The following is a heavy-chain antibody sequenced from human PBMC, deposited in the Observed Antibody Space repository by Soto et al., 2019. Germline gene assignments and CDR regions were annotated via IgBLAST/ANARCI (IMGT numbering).Heavy chain of an antibody. J-gene: IGHJ6*02. D-gene: IGHD3-16*02. CDR3: ACLHYDDVWGSYRYYYGMDV. CDR2: IIPIFGTA. Sequence: SVKVSCKASGGTFSIYSISWVRRAPGQGLEWMGGIIPIFGTANYAQKFQGRVTITADESTSTAYMELSSLRSEDTAVYYCACLHYDDVWGSYRYYYGMDVWGQGTTVTVAS. CDR1: GGTFSIYS. V-gene: IGHV1-69*13.